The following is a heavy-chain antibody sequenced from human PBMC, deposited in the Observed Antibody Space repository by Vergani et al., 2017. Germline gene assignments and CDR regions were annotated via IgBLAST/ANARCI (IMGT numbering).Heavy chain of an antibody. CDR3: ARDLSYSTAWPFFDS. CDR2: ISGSGGST. V-gene: IGHV3-23*04. D-gene: IGHD4-11*01. J-gene: IGHJ4*02. Sequence: EVQVVESGGGLVQPGGSLRLSCAASGFTFSSYAMSWVRQAPGKGLEWVSAISGSGGSTYYADSVKGRFTISRDSSKTLYLQMDSLRVEDTAMYFCARDLSYSTAWPFFDSRGQGTLVTVSS. CDR1: GFTFSSYA.